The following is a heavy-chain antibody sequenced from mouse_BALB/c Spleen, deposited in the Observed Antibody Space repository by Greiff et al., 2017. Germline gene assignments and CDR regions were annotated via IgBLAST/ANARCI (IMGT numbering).Heavy chain of an antibody. CDR2: ISSGGST. J-gene: IGHJ1*01. D-gene: IGHD1-1*01. CDR1: GFTFSSYA. V-gene: IGHV5-6-5*01. Sequence: EVQLVESGGGLVKPGGSLKLSCAASGFTFSSYAMSWVRQTPEKRLEWVASISSGGSTYYPDSVKGRFTISRDNARNILYLQMSSLRSEDTAMYYCARGNYYGSPWYFDVWGAGTTVTVSS. CDR3: ARGNYYGSPWYFDV.